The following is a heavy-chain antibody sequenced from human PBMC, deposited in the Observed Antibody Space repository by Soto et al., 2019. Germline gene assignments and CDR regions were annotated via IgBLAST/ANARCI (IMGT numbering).Heavy chain of an antibody. V-gene: IGHV1-2*04. CDR2: INPKSGGT. CDR3: ARGHSTDCSNGVCSFFYNHEMDV. CDR1: GYSFTDHN. D-gene: IGHD2-8*01. J-gene: IGHJ6*02. Sequence: GASVKVSCKASGYSFTDHNIHWVRQAPGQGLEWLGRINPKSGGTSTAQKFQGWVTMTRDRSISTVYMELTRLRSDDTAVYFCARGHSTDCSNGVCSFFYNHEMDVWGQGTTVTVSS.